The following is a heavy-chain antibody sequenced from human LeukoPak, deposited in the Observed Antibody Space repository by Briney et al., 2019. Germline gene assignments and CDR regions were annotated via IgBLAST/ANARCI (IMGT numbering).Heavy chain of an antibody. J-gene: IGHJ3*02. CDR3: ARGNFGRYDFWSGYYPLYAFDI. CDR2: INHSGST. CDR1: GGSFSGYY. D-gene: IGHD3-3*01. V-gene: IGHV4-34*01. Sequence: SETLSLTCAVYGGSFSGYYWSWIRQPPGKGLEWIGEINHSGSTNYNPSLKSRVTISVDTSKNQFSLKLSSVTAADTAVYYCARGNFGRYDFWSGYYPLYAFDIWGQGTMVTVSS.